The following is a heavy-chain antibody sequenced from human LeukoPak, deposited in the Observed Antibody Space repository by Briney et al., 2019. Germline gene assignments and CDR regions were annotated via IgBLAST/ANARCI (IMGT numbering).Heavy chain of an antibody. D-gene: IGHD3-22*01. V-gene: IGHV4-34*01. CDR1: GGSFSGYY. CDR3: ARGRRYYYDSSGFDY. CDR2: INHSGST. Sequence: SEPLSLTCAVYGGSFSGYYWSWIRQPPGKGLEWIGEINHSGSTNYNPSLKSRVTISVDTSKSQFSLKLSSVTAADTAVYYCARGRRYYYDSSGFDYWGQGTLVTVSS. J-gene: IGHJ4*02.